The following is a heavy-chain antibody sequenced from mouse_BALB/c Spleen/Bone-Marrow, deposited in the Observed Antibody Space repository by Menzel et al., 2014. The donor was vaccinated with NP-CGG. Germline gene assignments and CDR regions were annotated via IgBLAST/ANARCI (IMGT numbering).Heavy chain of an antibody. CDR3: ARNGYYVYHYAMDY. V-gene: IGHV14-3*02. CDR2: IDPANGNT. Sequence: VQLKQSGAELVKPGASVKLSCTASGFNIKDTYMHWVKQRPEQGLEWIGRIDPANGNTKYDPKFQGKATITADTSSNTAYLQLSSLTSEDTAVYYCARNGYYVYHYAMDYWGQGTSVTVSS. CDR1: GFNIKDTY. J-gene: IGHJ4*01. D-gene: IGHD2-3*01.